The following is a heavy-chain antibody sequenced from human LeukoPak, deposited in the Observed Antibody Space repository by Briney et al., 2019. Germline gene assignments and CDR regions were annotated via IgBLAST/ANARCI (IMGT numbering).Heavy chain of an antibody. CDR3: AKRLRQWLGDFDY. V-gene: IGHV3-30*04. Sequence: GGSLRLSCAASGFTFSSYAMHWVRQAPGKGLEWVAVISYDGSNKYYADSVKGRFTISRDNSKNTLYLQMNSLRAEDTAVYYCAKRLRQWLGDFDYWGQGTLVTVSS. J-gene: IGHJ4*02. CDR2: ISYDGSNK. CDR1: GFTFSSYA. D-gene: IGHD6-19*01.